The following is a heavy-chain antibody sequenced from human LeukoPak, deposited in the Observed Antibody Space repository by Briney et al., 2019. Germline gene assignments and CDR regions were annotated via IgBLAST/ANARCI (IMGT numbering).Heavy chain of an antibody. CDR3: ARNNGMDV. Sequence: GGSLRLSCAASGFTLSNHWMTWVRQVPGRGPEWVANVNRDGSETYYLDSVKGRFTISKDDAKNSLYLQMNSLRAEDTALYHCARNNGMDVWGQGTTVIVSS. V-gene: IGHV3-7*03. J-gene: IGHJ6*02. CDR2: VNRDGSET. CDR1: GFTLSNHW.